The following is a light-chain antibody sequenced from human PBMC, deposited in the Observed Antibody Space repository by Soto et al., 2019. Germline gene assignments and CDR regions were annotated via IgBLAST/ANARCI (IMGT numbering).Light chain of an antibody. CDR2: LAS. V-gene: IGKV1-5*03. Sequence: DIQMTQSPSTLSASVGDRVTITCRASQSISSWLAWYQQKPGKAPKLLIYLASSLESGVPSRFGGCGSVSDFNPTITTFQPIAAPPYFSKQYNSYSYSFGKGTKLDIK. CDR1: QSISSW. CDR3: KQYNSYSYS. J-gene: IGKJ2*01.